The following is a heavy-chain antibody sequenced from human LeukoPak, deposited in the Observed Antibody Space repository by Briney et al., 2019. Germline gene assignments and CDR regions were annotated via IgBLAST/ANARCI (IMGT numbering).Heavy chain of an antibody. CDR1: GFTFSSYA. J-gene: IGHJ4*02. CDR3: AKSPAPHYYDSSGYGLDY. Sequence: SGGSLRLSCAASGFTFSSYAMSWVRQAPGKGLEWVSAISGSGGSTYYADSVKGRFTISRDNSKNTLYLQMNSLRAEDTAVYYCAKSPAPHYYDSSGYGLDYWGQGTLVTVSS. D-gene: IGHD3-22*01. CDR2: ISGSGGST. V-gene: IGHV3-23*01.